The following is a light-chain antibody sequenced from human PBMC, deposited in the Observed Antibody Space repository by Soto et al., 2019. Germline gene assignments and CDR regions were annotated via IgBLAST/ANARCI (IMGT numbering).Light chain of an antibody. V-gene: IGKV1-6*01. CDR3: IQDYNYPLT. CDR2: TAS. CDR1: QGIRSE. J-gene: IGKJ4*01. Sequence: AIQMTQSPSPLSASVGDRVTITCRASQGIRSELGWYQQKPGKAPNLLIYTASTLQSGVPSRFSGSGSGTDFTLTISSLQPEDFATYYCIQDYNYPLTFGGGTKVDIK.